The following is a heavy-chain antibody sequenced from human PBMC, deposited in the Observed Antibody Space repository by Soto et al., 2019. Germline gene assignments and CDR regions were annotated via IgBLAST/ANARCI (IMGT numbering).Heavy chain of an antibody. Sequence: ASVKFSCKASGYTFTSYAMHWVRQAPGQRLEWMGWINAGNGNTKYSQKFQGRVTITRDTSASTAYMELSSLRSEDTAVYYCARVYDYYDSSGYYSPGDYGGQGPLVTVSA. CDR1: GYTFTSYA. J-gene: IGHJ4*02. CDR3: ARVYDYYDSSGYYSPGDY. V-gene: IGHV1-3*01. D-gene: IGHD3-22*01. CDR2: INAGNGNT.